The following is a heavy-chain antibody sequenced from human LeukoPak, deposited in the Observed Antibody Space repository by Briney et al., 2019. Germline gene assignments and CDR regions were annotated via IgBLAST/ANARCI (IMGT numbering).Heavy chain of an antibody. J-gene: IGHJ3*02. Sequence: SETLSLTCAVYGGSFGGYYWSWIRQPPGKGLEWIGEINHSGSTNYNLSLKSRVTISVDTSKNQFSLKLSSVTAADTAVYYCARGHGAFDIWGQGTMVTVSS. CDR3: ARGHGAFDI. CDR2: INHSGST. CDR1: GGSFGGYY. V-gene: IGHV4-34*01.